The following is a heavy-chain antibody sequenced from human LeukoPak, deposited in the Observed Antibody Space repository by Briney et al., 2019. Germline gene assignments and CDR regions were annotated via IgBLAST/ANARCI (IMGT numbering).Heavy chain of an antibody. CDR3: ARGDEYYYDSSGYYGGFDY. CDR1: GGSISSGDYY. V-gene: IGHV4-30-4*01. D-gene: IGHD3-22*01. Sequence: SETLSLTCTVSGGSISSGDYYWSWIRQPPGKGLEWIGYIYYSESTYYNPSLKSRVTISVDTSKNQFSLKLSSVTAADTAVYYCARGDEYYYDSSGYYGGFDYWGQGTLVTVSS. CDR2: IYYSEST. J-gene: IGHJ4*02.